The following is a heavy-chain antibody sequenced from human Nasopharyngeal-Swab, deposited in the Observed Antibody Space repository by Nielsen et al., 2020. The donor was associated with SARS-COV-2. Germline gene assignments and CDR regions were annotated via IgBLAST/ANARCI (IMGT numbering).Heavy chain of an antibody. Sequence: WVRQAPGQGLEWMGWMNPNSGNTGYAQKFQGRVTMTRSTSISTAYMELSSLRSEDTAVYYCARGHRGYSGYYYYYYYMDVWGKGTTVTVSS. CDR3: ARGHRGYSGYYYYYYYMDV. CDR2: MNPNSGNT. J-gene: IGHJ6*03. D-gene: IGHD5-12*01. V-gene: IGHV1-8*01.